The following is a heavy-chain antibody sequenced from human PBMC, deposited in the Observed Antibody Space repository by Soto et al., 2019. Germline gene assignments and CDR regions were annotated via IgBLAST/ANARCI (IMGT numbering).Heavy chain of an antibody. V-gene: IGHV1-69*04. CDR3: ARESPNIGYCSGGSCYRGYMDV. CDR1: GCTFSSYT. CDR2: IIPILGIA. J-gene: IGHJ6*03. D-gene: IGHD2-15*01. Sequence: GASVKVSCKSSGCTFSSYTISCVRQAPGQGLEWMGRIIPILGIANYAQKFQGRVTITADKSTSTAYMELSSLRSEDTAVYYCARESPNIGYCSGGSCYRGYMDVWGKGTTVTVSS.